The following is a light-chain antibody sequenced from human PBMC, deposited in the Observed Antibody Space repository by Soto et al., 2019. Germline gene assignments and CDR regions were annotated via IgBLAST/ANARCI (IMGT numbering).Light chain of an antibody. CDR3: QQSYSTPQKT. CDR1: QSISSY. Sequence: DIEMTQSTSSLSASVGDRVTITCRASQSISSYLNWYQQKPGKAPKLLIYAASSLQSGVPSRFSGSGSGTDFTLTISSLQPEDFATYYCQQSYSTPQKTFGQGTKVDIK. V-gene: IGKV1-39*01. CDR2: AAS. J-gene: IGKJ1*01.